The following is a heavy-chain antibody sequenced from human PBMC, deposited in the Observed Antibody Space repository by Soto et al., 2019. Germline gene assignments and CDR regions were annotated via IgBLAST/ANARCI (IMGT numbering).Heavy chain of an antibody. J-gene: IGHJ4*02. CDR2: ITGSGDST. D-gene: IGHD6-19*01. Sequence: EVQLLESGGGLVQPGGSLRLSCAASGFTFSSYAMSWVRQAPGKGLEWVSTITGSGDSTYYADSVKGRFTISRDNSKSTLYLQVNSLRAEDTAVYYCAKERGTGSSGWFTPDYWGQGTLVTVSS. V-gene: IGHV3-23*01. CDR1: GFTFSSYA. CDR3: AKERGTGSSGWFTPDY.